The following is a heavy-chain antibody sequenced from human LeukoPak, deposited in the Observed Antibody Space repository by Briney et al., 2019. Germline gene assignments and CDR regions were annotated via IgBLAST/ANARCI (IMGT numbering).Heavy chain of an antibody. CDR3: ARVGGSYSYYYYYGMDV. D-gene: IGHD1-26*01. J-gene: IGHJ6*02. CDR1: GYTFTSYY. CDR2: INPNSGGT. Sequence: ASVKVSCKASGYTFTSYYMHWVRQAPGQGLEWMGWINPNSGGTNYAQKFQGRVTMTRDTSISTAYMELSRLRSDDTAVYYCARVGGSYSYYYYYGMDVWGQGTTVTVSS. V-gene: IGHV1-2*02.